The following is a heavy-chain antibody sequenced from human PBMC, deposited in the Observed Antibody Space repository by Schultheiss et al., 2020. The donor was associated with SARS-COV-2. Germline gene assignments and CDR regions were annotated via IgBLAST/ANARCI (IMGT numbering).Heavy chain of an antibody. CDR1: GGSISSYY. CDR2: IYTSGST. D-gene: IGHD2-2*01. J-gene: IGHJ4*02. CDR3: ARGRYCSSTSCYPKVFHY. V-gene: IGHV4-4*07. Sequence: SETLSLTCTVSGGSISSYYWSWIRQPAGKGLEWIGRIYTSGSTNYNPSLKSRVTMSVDTSKNQFSLKLSSVTAADTAVYYCARGRYCSSTSCYPKVFHYWGQGTLVTVSS.